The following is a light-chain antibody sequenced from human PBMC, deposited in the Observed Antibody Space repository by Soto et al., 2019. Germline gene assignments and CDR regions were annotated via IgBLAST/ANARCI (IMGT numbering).Light chain of an antibody. CDR1: SSDVGSYNL. CDR2: EGS. CDR3: CSYAGSNTLYV. Sequence: QSALTQPRSVSGSPGQSITISCTGTSSDVGSYNLVSWYQHHPGKAPKVMLYEGSKRPSGVSNRFSGSKSGNTASLTISGLQAEDEADYYCCSYAGSNTLYVFGTGTKLTVL. J-gene: IGLJ1*01. V-gene: IGLV2-23*01.